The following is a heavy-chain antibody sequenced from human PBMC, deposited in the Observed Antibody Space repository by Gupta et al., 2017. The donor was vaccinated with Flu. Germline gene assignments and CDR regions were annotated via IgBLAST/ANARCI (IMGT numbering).Heavy chain of an antibody. CDR1: GFTFSSYG. V-gene: IGHV3-33*01. D-gene: IGHD2-2*01. Sequence: QVQLVESGGGVVQPGRSLRLPCAASGFTFSSYGMHWVRQAPGKGLEWVAVIWYDGSNKYYADSVKGRFTISRDNSKNTLYLQMNSLRAEDTAVYYCARDFGSSTSPPDYYYYGMDVWGQGTTVTVSS. CDR2: IWYDGSNK. J-gene: IGHJ6*02. CDR3: ARDFGSSTSPPDYYYYGMDV.